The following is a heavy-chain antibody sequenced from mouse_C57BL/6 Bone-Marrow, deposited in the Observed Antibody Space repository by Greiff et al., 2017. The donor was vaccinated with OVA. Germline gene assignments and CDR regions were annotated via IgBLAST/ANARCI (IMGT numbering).Heavy chain of an antibody. CDR3: ARNYYYGSRPFPWFAY. CDR1: GFSLTSYA. CDR2: IWTGGGT. D-gene: IGHD1-1*01. Sequence: VMLVESGPGLVAPSQSLSITCTVSGFSLTSYAISWVRQPPGKGLEWLGVIWTGGGTNYNSALKSRLSISKDNSKSQVFLKMNSLQTDDTSRYYCARNYYYGSRPFPWFAYWGQGTLVTVSA. J-gene: IGHJ3*01. V-gene: IGHV2-9-1*01.